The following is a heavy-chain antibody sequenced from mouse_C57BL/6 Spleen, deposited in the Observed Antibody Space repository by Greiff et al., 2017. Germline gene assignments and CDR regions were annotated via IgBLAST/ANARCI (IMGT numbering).Heavy chain of an antibody. V-gene: IGHV1-64*01. CDR3: ARIGTAQATWFAY. Sequence: QVQLQQPGAELVKPGASVKLSCKASGYTFTSYWMHWVKQRPGQGLEWIGMIHPNSGSTNYNEKFKSKATLTLDKSSSTAYMQLSSLTSEDSAVYYCARIGTAQATWFAYWGQGTLVTVSA. D-gene: IGHD3-2*02. CDR2: IHPNSGST. J-gene: IGHJ3*01. CDR1: GYTFTSYW.